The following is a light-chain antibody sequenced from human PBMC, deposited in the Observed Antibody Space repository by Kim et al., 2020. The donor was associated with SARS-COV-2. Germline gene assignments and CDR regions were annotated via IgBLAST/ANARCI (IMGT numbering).Light chain of an antibody. CDR2: GAS. CDR1: QGVSSN. V-gene: IGKV3-15*01. CDR3: QQYNNWPPYT. J-gene: IGKJ2*01. Sequence: SPGERATLSCRASQGVSSNLAWYQQKPGQAPRLLIYGASTRATGIPARFSGSGSGTEFTLTISSLQSEDFAVYYCQQYNNWPPYTFGHGTKLEI.